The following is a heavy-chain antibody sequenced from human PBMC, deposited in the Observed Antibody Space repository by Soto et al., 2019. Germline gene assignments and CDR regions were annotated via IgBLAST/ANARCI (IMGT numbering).Heavy chain of an antibody. D-gene: IGHD5-18*01. CDR2: VSHSGST. CDR3: AREYTYGSNFFDC. Sequence: QVRLQESGPGLVKPSQTLSLPSTASGGSISSAAYYWRWIRQHPGKGPEWVGYVSHSGSTYYNPSLKSRVIISVDTSKNQFSLSLTSVTAADTAVYYCAREYTYGSNFFDCWGQGALVTVSS. CDR1: GGSISSAAYY. J-gene: IGHJ4*02. V-gene: IGHV4-31*03.